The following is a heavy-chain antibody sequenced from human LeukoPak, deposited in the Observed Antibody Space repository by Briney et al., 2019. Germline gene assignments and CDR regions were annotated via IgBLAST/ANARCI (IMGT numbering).Heavy chain of an antibody. J-gene: IGHJ4*02. V-gene: IGHV3-30-3*01. CDR3: ATHDSSGYYYDY. CDR1: GFTFSSYA. D-gene: IGHD3-22*01. CDR2: ISYDGSNK. Sequence: GGSLRLSCAASGFTFSSYAMHWVRQAPGKGLEWVAVISYDGSNKYYADSVKGRFTIPRDNYLQMNSLRAEDTAVYYCATHDSSGYYYDYWGQGTLVTVSS.